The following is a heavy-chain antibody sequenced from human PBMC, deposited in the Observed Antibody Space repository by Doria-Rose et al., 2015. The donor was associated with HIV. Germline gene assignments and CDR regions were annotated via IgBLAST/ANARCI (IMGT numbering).Heavy chain of an antibody. CDR2: ISSDDER. CDR1: GVSLSSPGMG. Sequence: SGPVLVKPTETLTLTCTVSGVSLSSPGMGVSWIRQPPGKALEWLANISSDDERSYKTSLKSRLTISRCTTKSQVVLTMTDMDPVDTATYYCARIKSSRWYHKYYFDFWGQGTLVIVSA. J-gene: IGHJ4*02. CDR3: ARIKSSRWYHKYYFDF. D-gene: IGHD6-13*01. V-gene: IGHV2-26*01.